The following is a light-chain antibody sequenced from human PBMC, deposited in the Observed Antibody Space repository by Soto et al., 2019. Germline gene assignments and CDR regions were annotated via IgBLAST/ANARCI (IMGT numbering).Light chain of an antibody. CDR3: QQYSSYPLT. J-gene: IGKJ1*01. CDR1: QTISSR. CDR2: DAT. V-gene: IGKV1-5*01. Sequence: DIQMTQSPSTLSASVGDRVTITCRASQTISSRLAWYKQKPGTPPRLLIYDATILESGVASRFSGSASGTDFTLTISSLQPDDFATYYCQQYSSYPLTFGQGTTVEIK.